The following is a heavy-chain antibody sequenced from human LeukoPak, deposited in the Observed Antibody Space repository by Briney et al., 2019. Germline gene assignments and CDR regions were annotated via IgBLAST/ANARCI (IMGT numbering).Heavy chain of an antibody. Sequence: ASVKVSCKASGYTFTGYYMHWVRQAPGQGLEWMGWINPNSGGTNYAQKFQGRVTMTRDTSISTAYMELSRLRSDDTAVYYCARVPRDIVVVVAAIGEKYNWFDPWGQGTMVTVSS. J-gene: IGHJ5*02. CDR1: GYTFTGYY. CDR2: INPNSGGT. CDR3: ARVPRDIVVVVAAIGEKYNWFDP. V-gene: IGHV1-2*02. D-gene: IGHD2-15*01.